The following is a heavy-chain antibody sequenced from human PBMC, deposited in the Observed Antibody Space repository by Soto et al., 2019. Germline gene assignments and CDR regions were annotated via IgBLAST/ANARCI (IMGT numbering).Heavy chain of an antibody. J-gene: IGHJ4*02. CDR3: ARGLRFDYDTTGHLDY. D-gene: IGHD3-22*01. V-gene: IGHV3-30-3*01. CDR2: ISYDGSNK. CDR1: GFTFSSFA. Sequence: GGSLRLSCAASGFTFSSFAMHWVRQAPGKGLEWVALISYDGSNKYYADSVKGRFTISRDNSMDTLYLQMNSLRGEDTALYYCARGLRFDYDTTGHLDYWGQGTLVTVSS.